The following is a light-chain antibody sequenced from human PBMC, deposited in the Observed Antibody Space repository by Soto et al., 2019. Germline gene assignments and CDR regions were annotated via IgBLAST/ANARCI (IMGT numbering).Light chain of an antibody. CDR3: QQYNNWPRT. V-gene: IGKV3D-15*01. CDR1: QSVISN. Sequence: EIVMTQSAATLAVYPGERDTLXCRASQSVISNFVWYQQKPGEARRLLIYGASTRAQGTPARFSGSGSATEFTRTISSLQSEDFAVYYGQQYNNWPRTFGQGTKVDIK. J-gene: IGKJ1*01. CDR2: GAS.